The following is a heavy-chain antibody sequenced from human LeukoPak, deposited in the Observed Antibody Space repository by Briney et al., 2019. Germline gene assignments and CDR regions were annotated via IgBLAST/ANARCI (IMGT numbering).Heavy chain of an antibody. V-gene: IGHV4-4*02. D-gene: IGHD6-19*01. CDR1: GGSISSSNW. J-gene: IGHJ6*02. Sequence: KPSGTLSLTCAVSGGSISSSNWWSWVRQPPGKGLEWIGEIYHSGSTNYNPSLKSRVTISVDKSKNQFSLKLSSVTAADTAVYYCARNQFLPVAGTSYYYYGMDVWGQGTTVTVSS. CDR3: ARNQFLPVAGTSYYYYGMDV. CDR2: IYHSGST.